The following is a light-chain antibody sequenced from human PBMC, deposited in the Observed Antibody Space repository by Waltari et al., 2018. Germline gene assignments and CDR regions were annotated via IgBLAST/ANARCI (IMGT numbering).Light chain of an antibody. V-gene: IGKV3-20*01. CDR2: GAS. Sequence: VLTQSPGPLSLSPGERATLSCRASGHIGNDYLAWYQQRPGQAPRLLMYGASGRASGISDKFSGSGSGTDFTLTIGRLDPEDFALYYCQQYYSLPWTFGQGTRVDIK. J-gene: IGKJ1*01. CDR1: GHIGNDY. CDR3: QQYYSLPWT.